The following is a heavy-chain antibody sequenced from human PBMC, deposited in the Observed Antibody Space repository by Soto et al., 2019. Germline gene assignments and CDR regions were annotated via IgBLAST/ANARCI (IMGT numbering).Heavy chain of an antibody. V-gene: IGHV3-33*01. CDR1: GFTFSGYG. Sequence: PVGFLRLSCAASGFTFSGYGMHWVRQAPGKGLEWVAFIWHDGGNKFYAESVKGRFTISRDNSKNTLYLQTTSLSAEDTAMYYCARDGDVNTGFGKDYWGQGTLVTVSS. CDR2: IWHDGGNK. CDR3: ARDGDVNTGFGKDY. J-gene: IGHJ4*02. D-gene: IGHD3-16*01.